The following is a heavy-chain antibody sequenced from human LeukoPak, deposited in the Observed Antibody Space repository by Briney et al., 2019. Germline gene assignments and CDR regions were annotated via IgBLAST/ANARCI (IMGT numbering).Heavy chain of an antibody. CDR3: TTDQLGTDVFDY. CDR2: IKSKTDGRTT. CDR1: IFTFSNAW. V-gene: IGHV3-15*01. J-gene: IGHJ4*02. Sequence: PGGSLRLSCAASIFTFSNAWMSWVRQAPGKGREGVGRIKSKTDGRTTDYAAPVKGRFTISRDDSKNTLYLQMNSLKTADTAVYYCTTDQLGTDVFDYWGQGTLVTVSS. D-gene: IGHD1-1*01.